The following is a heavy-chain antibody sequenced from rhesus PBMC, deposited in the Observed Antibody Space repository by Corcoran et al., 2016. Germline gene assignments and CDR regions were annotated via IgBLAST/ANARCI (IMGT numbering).Heavy chain of an antibody. CDR2: IKGKADGESA. J-gene: IGHJ4*01. CDR1: GFIPRNSW. CDR3: TTGSNY. V-gene: IGHV3-30*02. Sequence: EVQLVESGAGWVPQGRSLRVSWAASGFIPRNSWMSWVRQAPGRGLEWVARIKGKADGESADSAASVKGRFTISRDDSKNTLYLQMNSRKTEGTAVYYCTTGSNYWGQGVLVTVSS.